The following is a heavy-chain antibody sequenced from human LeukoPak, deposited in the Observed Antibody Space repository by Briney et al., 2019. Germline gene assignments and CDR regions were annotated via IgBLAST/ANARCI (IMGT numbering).Heavy chain of an antibody. J-gene: IGHJ5*02. CDR2: INPNSGGT. CDR3: ARPTGTREDWFDP. Sequence: ASVKVSCKASGYTFTGYYMDWVRQAPGQGLEWMGWINPNSGGTNYAQKFQGRVTMTRDTSISTAYMELSRLRYDDTAVYYCARPTGTREDWFDPWGQGTLVTVSS. D-gene: IGHD1-7*01. V-gene: IGHV1-2*02. CDR1: GYTFTGYY.